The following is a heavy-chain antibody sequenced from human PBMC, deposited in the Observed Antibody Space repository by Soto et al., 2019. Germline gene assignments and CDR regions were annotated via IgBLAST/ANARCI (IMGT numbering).Heavy chain of an antibody. CDR2: TYYRSKWYN. J-gene: IGHJ6*02. D-gene: IGHD6-13*01. CDR3: ARAIAAAGTGYYYGMDV. V-gene: IGHV6-1*01. CDR1: GDSVSSNSAA. Sequence: SQTRSLTCAVSGDSVSSNSAAWNWIRQSPSRGLEWLGRTYYRSKWYNDYAVSVKSRITINPDTSKNQFSLQLNSVTPEDTAVYYCARAIAAAGTGYYYGMDVWGQGTTVTVSS.